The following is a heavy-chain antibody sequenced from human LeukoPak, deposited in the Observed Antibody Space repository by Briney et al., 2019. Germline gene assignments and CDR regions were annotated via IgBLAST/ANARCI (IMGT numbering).Heavy chain of an antibody. CDR1: GGSIRSYY. D-gene: IGHD5/OR15-5a*01. CDR2: IYTSGST. CDR3: ARDPGLGFEP. V-gene: IGHV4-4*07. J-gene: IGHJ5*02. Sequence: PSETLSLTCTVSGGSIRSYYWSWIRRPAGKGLEWIGRIYTSGSTNYNPSLKSRVTMSIDASKNQFSLKLSSVTAADTAVYYCARDPGLGFEPWGQGTLVTVSS.